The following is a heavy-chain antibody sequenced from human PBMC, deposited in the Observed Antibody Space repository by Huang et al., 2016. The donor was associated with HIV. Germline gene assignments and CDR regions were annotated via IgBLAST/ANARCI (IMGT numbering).Heavy chain of an antibody. J-gene: IGHJ4*02. CDR3: ARDYFPYESSGYLLDY. CDR1: GFTFTKYW. CDR2: INSDGSRR. Sequence: EVQLVESGGGLVQPGGSLRLSCVASGFTFTKYWMHWVRQAPGKGLVGGSRINSDGSRRDYADSVRGRFTVSRDYAKNTVYLQMNSLRAEDTAVYYCARDYFPYESSGYLLDYWGQGTLVTVSS. D-gene: IGHD3-22*01. V-gene: IGHV3-74*01.